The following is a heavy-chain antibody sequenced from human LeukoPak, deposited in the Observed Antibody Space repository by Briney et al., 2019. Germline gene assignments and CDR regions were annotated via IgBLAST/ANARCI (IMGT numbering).Heavy chain of an antibody. CDR2: ISGYNGNT. J-gene: IGHJ3*02. D-gene: IGHD4-17*01. V-gene: IGHV1-18*01. CDR1: GYRVTAYG. CDR3: ARVFDCGDKGDDAFDT. Sequence: ASVKVSCKTSGYRVTAYGISWVRQAPGQRREGMGWISGYNGNTNYGEKVQGRLTMTLDTSTTTAYMELSGLRSADTAVYYCARVFDCGDKGDDAFDTWGPGTPVTASS.